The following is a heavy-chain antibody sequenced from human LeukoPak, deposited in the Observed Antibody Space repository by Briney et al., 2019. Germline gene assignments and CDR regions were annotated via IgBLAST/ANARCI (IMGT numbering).Heavy chain of an antibody. CDR2: IYPGDSDT. CDR3: ARGRRGYCSGGSCYSYYYYYYMDV. Sequence: GESLKISCKGSGYSFTSYWIGWVRQMPGKGLEWMGIIYPGDSDTRYSPSFQGQVTISADKSISTAYLQWSSLKASDTAMYYCARGRRGYCSGGSCYSYYYYYYMDVWGKGTTVTISS. V-gene: IGHV5-51*01. CDR1: GYSFTSYW. J-gene: IGHJ6*03. D-gene: IGHD2-15*01.